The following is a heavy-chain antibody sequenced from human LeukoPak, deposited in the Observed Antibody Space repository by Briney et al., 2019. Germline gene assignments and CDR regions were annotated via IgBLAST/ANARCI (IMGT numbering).Heavy chain of an antibody. Sequence: GGSLRLSCAASGFTFSGSWMHWVRQAPGKGLVWVSRINTDGRTTTYADSVKGRFTISRDNAKSSVYLQMNSLRPEDTALYYCAKSLGGQDYWGQGTLVTVSS. J-gene: IGHJ4*02. CDR1: GFTFSGSW. CDR3: AKSLGGQDY. V-gene: IGHV3-74*01. CDR2: INTDGRTT.